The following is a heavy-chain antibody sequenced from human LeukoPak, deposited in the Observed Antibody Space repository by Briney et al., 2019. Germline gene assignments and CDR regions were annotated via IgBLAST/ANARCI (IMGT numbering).Heavy chain of an antibody. Sequence: ASVKVSCKASGYTFTSYYMHWVRQAPGQGLEWMGIINPSGGSTSYAQKFQGRVTMTRDTSTSTVYMELSSLRSEDTAVYYCARAGGVLRFLEWFSEAFDIWGQGQWSPSLQ. D-gene: IGHD3-3*01. CDR3: ARAGGVLRFLEWFSEAFDI. CDR2: INPSGGST. V-gene: IGHV1-46*01. J-gene: IGHJ3*02. CDR1: GYTFTSYY.